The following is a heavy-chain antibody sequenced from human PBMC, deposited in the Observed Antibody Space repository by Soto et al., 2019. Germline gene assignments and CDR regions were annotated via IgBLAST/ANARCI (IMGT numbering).Heavy chain of an antibody. CDR1: AYTFTSYG. CDR2: ISTYNGKS. CDR3: ARIADCSTTSRPFPSRFHVRGYYYYYGLDV. V-gene: IGHV1-18*01. Sequence: QIQLVQSGAEVKKPGASVKVSCKASAYTFTSYGISWVRQAPGQGLEWVGWISTYNGKSNYAQKYRGRVTMTPDTTSSTGYMELSSLRFDDTAVYYCARIADCSTTSRPFPSRFHVRGYYYYYGLDVWGQGTTVTVSS. J-gene: IGHJ6*02. D-gene: IGHD2-2*01.